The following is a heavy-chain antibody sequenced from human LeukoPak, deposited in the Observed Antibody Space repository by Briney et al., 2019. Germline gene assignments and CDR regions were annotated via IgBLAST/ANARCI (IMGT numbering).Heavy chain of an antibody. CDR2: INPNSGGT. CDR3: TRDHCSFVNCYEDYYYGMDV. D-gene: IGHD2-2*01. J-gene: IGHJ6*02. Sequence: ASVKVSCKASGYTFTGYYMHWVRQAPGQGLEWMGWINPNSGGTNYAQNFQGRVTMTRDTSISTAYMELSRLRSDDSAIYYCTRDHCSFVNCYEDYYYGMDVWGQGTTVTVSS. V-gene: IGHV1-2*02. CDR1: GYTFTGYY.